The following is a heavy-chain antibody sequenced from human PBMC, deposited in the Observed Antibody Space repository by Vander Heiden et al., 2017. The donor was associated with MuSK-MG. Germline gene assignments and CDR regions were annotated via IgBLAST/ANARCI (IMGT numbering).Heavy chain of an antibody. Sequence: EVQLVESGGVVVQPGGSPRLSCAASGFTFDDYAMHWVRQAPGKGLEWVSLISWDGGSTYYADSVKGRFTISRDNSKNSLYLQMNSLRAEGTALYYCAKDIRVGEMATIPDYWGQGTLVTVSS. CDR1: GFTFDDYA. CDR3: AKDIRVGEMATIPDY. D-gene: IGHD5-12*01. V-gene: IGHV3-43D*04. J-gene: IGHJ4*02. CDR2: ISWDGGST.